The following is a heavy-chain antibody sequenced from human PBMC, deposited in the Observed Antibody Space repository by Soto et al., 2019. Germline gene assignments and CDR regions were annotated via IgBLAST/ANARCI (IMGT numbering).Heavy chain of an antibody. CDR3: ARDNIVAKGYGMDV. Sequence: SETLSLTCTVSGASISNAYWSWIRQAAGKRLEWIGRIHSSGTFNYNPSLKSRVSISRDTSKNQISLKLSSVTAADTAVYYCARDNIVAKGYGMDVWGQGTTVTVSS. J-gene: IGHJ6*02. CDR2: IHSSGTF. V-gene: IGHV4-4*07. CDR1: GASISNAY. D-gene: IGHD5-12*01.